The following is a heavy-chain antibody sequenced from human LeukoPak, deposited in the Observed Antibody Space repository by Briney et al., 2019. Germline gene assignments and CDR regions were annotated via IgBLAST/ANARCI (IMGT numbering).Heavy chain of an antibody. CDR3: AKDARGSDYVWGSPWFDP. D-gene: IGHD3-16*01. CDR1: GFTFSIYA. CDR2: ITSRGEST. J-gene: IGHJ5*02. Sequence: GGSLRLSCAASGFTFSIYAMSWVRQAPGKGLQWVSSITSRGESTWYVDSVKGRFTISRDNSKNTLYLQMNSLRAEDTAVYYCAKDARGSDYVWGSPWFDPWGQGTLVTVSS. V-gene: IGHV3-23*01.